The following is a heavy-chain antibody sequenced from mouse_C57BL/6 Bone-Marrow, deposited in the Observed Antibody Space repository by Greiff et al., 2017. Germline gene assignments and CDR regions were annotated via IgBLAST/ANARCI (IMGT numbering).Heavy chain of an antibody. Sequence: VQLKESVAELVRPGASVKLSCTASGFNIKNTYMHWVKQRPEQGLEWIGRIDPANGNTKYAPKFQGKATITADTSSNTAYLQLSSLTSEDTAIYYCALIYYYGSGYGNYAMDYWGQGTSVTVSA. V-gene: IGHV14-3*01. D-gene: IGHD1-1*01. CDR1: GFNIKNTY. CDR3: ALIYYYGSGYGNYAMDY. J-gene: IGHJ4*01. CDR2: IDPANGNT.